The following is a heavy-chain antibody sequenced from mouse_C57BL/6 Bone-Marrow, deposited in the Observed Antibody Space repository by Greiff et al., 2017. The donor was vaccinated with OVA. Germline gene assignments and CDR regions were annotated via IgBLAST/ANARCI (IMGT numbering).Heavy chain of an antibody. V-gene: IGHV10-1*01. CDR3: VRHDVYWYFDF. CDR2: IRSKSNNYAT. D-gene: IGHD2-3*01. J-gene: IGHJ1*03. Sequence: EVKLVESGGGLVQPKGSLKLSCAASGFSFNTYAMNWVRQAPGKGLEWVARIRSKSNNYATYYADSVKDRFTISRDDSESMLYLQMNNLKTEDTAMYYGVRHDVYWYFDFWGTGTTVTVSS. CDR1: GFSFNTYA.